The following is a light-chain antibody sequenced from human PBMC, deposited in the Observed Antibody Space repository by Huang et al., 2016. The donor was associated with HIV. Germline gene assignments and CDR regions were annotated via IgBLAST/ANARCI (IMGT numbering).Light chain of an antibody. CDR3: QQYFSTPLT. V-gene: IGKV4-1*01. CDR2: WAY. J-gene: IGKJ4*01. Sequence: DIVMTQSPDSLAVSLGERATLNCKSSQSVLYSSNNKHYLAWYQQNPGQPPKLLISWAYTRESGVPDRFSGSGSGTDFTLTISSLQAEDVAVYYCQQYFSTPLTFGGGTKVEIK. CDR1: QSVLYSSNNKHY.